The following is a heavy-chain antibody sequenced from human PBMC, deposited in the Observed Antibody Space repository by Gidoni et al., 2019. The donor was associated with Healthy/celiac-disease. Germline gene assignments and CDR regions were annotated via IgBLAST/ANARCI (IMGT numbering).Heavy chain of an antibody. CDR3: ARVFGGCSSTSCYIRDY. Sequence: QVQLQQWGAGLLKPSETLSLPCAVYGGSFSGYYWSWIRQPPGKGLEWIGEINHSGSTNYNPSLKSRVTISVDTSKNQFSLKLSSVTAADTAVYYCARVFGGCSSTSCYIRDYWGQGTLVTVSS. CDR1: GGSFSGYY. V-gene: IGHV4-34*01. D-gene: IGHD2-2*02. J-gene: IGHJ4*02. CDR2: INHSGST.